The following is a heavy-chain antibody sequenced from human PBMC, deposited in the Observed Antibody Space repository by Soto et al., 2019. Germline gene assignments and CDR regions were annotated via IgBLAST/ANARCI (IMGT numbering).Heavy chain of an antibody. CDR2: IYYSGST. J-gene: IGHJ4*02. Sequence: PSETLSLTCTVSGGSISSYYWSWIRQPPGKGLEWIGYIYYSGSTNYNPSLKSRVTISVDTSKNSLYLQMNSLRAEDTALYYCAKVLWDGSGYHGYYFDYWGQGTLVTVSS. D-gene: IGHD3-22*01. CDR1: GGSISSYY. CDR3: AKVLWDGSGYHGYYFDY. V-gene: IGHV4-59*01.